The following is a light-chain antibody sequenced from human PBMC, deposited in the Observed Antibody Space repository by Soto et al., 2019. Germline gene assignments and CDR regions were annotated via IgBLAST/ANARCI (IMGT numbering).Light chain of an antibody. CDR3: QQYNNLPYT. V-gene: IGKV1-8*01. CDR2: AAS. Sequence: AIRMTQSPSSFSASTGDRVTITCRASQGISSYLAWYQQKPGKAPKLLIYAASTLQSGVPSRFSGGGSGTSFTLTINSLQPEDIGTYYCQQYNNLPYTFGQGTKLDIK. J-gene: IGKJ2*01. CDR1: QGISSY.